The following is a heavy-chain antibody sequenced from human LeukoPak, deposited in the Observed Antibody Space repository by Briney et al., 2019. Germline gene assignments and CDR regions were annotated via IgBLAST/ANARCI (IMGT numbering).Heavy chain of an antibody. CDR2: ISWNSGSI. V-gene: IGHV3-9*03. Sequence: GGSLRLSCAASGFTFDVYAMHWVRHAPGKGLEWVSGISWNSGSIGYADSVKGRFTISRDNAKNSLYLQMNSLRAEDMALYYCAKDRGYVSASSGFDYWGQGTLVTVSS. D-gene: IGHD6-19*01. CDR1: GFTFDVYA. J-gene: IGHJ4*02. CDR3: AKDRGYVSASSGFDY.